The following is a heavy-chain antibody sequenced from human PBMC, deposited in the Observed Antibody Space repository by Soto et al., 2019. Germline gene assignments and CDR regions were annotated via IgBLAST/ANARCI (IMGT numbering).Heavy chain of an antibody. D-gene: IGHD3-9*01. Sequence: WETLSLTCTVSGGSISSSSYYWGWIRQPPGKGLEWIGSIYYSGTTYYNPALESRVTISVDTSKNQFSLKLISVTAADTAFYFCARANILTGYYVVFFVFWGRGARVPVSP. CDR1: GGSISSSSYY. J-gene: IGHJ2*01. CDR2: IYYSGTT. V-gene: IGHV4-39*07. CDR3: ARANILTGYYVVFFVF.